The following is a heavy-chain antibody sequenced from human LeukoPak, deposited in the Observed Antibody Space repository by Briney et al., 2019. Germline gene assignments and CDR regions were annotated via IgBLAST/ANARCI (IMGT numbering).Heavy chain of an antibody. CDR2: IWYDGSNK. V-gene: IGHV3-30*02. CDR3: AKDRAAAGTRWFDP. CDR1: GFTFSSYG. Sequence: GGSLRLSCAASGFTFSSYGMHWVRQAPGKGLEWVAVIWYDGSNKYYADSVKGRFTISRDNSKNTLYLQMNSLRAEDTAVYYCAKDRAAAGTRWFDPWAREPWSPSPQ. D-gene: IGHD6-13*01. J-gene: IGHJ5*02.